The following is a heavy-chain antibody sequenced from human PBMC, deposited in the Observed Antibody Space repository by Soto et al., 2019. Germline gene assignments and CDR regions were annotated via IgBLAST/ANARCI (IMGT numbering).Heavy chain of an antibody. V-gene: IGHV4-30-4*01. CDR1: GGSISSGDYY. CDR3: AREGLGITSIFGVVTDNWFDP. J-gene: IGHJ5*02. Sequence: QVQLQESGPGLVKPSQTLSLTCTVSGGSISSGDYYWSWIRQPPGKGLEWIGYIYYSGSTYYNPSLKSRVTISVDTSKNQFSLKLSSVTAADTAVYYCAREGLGITSIFGVVTDNWFDPWGQGTLVTVSS. D-gene: IGHD3-3*01. CDR2: IYYSGST.